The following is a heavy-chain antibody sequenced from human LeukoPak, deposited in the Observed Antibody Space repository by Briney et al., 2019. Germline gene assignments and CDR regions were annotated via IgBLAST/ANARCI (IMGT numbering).Heavy chain of an antibody. J-gene: IGHJ4*02. CDR3: AKFQGPGYRGYVGPDY. CDR2: ISGSGGST. Sequence: PGGSLRLSCAASGFTFSSYAMSWVRQAPGKGLEWVSAISGSGGSTYYADSVKGRFTISRDNSKNTLYLQMNSLRAEDTAVYYCAKFQGPGYRGYVGPDYWGQGTLATVSS. D-gene: IGHD5-12*01. V-gene: IGHV3-23*01. CDR1: GFTFSSYA.